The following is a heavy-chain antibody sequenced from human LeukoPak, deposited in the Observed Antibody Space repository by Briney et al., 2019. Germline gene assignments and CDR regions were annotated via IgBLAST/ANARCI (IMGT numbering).Heavy chain of an antibody. CDR1: GFTFSSYA. CDR2: ISGSGGST. Sequence: GGSLRLSCAASGFTFSSYAMSWVRQAPGKGLEWVSAISGSGGSTYYADSVKGRFTISRDNSKNTLYLQMNSLRAEDTAVYYCAKDRPTLYYYGSGARGAFDIWGQGTMVTVSS. D-gene: IGHD3-10*01. V-gene: IGHV3-23*01. CDR3: AKDRPTLYYYGSGARGAFDI. J-gene: IGHJ3*02.